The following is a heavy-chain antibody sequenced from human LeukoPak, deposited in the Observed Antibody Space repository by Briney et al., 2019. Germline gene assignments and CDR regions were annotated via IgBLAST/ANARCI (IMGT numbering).Heavy chain of an antibody. CDR2: INAYNGNT. J-gene: IGHJ4*02. Sequence: ASVKVSRKASGFPFTRYGISWVRQAPGQGPEWMGWINAYNGNTNYAQKLQGRVTMTTDTSTSTAYMELRSLRSDDTAVYYCARAIQRYFDWSHMGQFDYWGQGTLVTVSS. D-gene: IGHD3-9*01. CDR1: GFPFTRYG. V-gene: IGHV1-18*01. CDR3: ARAIQRYFDWSHMGQFDY.